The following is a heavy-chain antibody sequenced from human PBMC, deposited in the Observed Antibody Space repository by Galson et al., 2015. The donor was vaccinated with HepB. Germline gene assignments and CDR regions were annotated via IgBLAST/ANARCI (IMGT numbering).Heavy chain of an antibody. CDR1: GFTFSSYN. J-gene: IGHJ6*02. Sequence: SLRLSCAASGFTFSSYNMNWVRQAPGKGLEWVSYIDVSSSTIYYGDSVKGRFTISRDNAENSLYLQMNSLRDEDTAVYYCARDRGGSGIHLSYYYGMDVWGQGTTVTVSS. CDR2: IDVSSSTI. V-gene: IGHV3-48*02. CDR3: ARDRGGSGIHLSYYYGMDV. D-gene: IGHD3-10*01.